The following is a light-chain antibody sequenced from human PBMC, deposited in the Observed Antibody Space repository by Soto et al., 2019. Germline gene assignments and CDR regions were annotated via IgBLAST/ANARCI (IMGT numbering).Light chain of an antibody. CDR3: QAWDRSTDVV. V-gene: IGLV3-1*01. J-gene: IGLJ2*01. CDR2: QDN. Sequence: SYELTQPPSVSVSPGQTASITCSGDKLGDKYACWYQQKPGQSPVMVIYQDNKRPSGIPERFSGSNSGNTATLTISGTQAMDEGDYYCQAWDRSTDVVFGGGTKLTVL. CDR1: KLGDKY.